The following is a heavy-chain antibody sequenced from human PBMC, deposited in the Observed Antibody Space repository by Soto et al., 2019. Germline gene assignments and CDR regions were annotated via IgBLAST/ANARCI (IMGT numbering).Heavy chain of an antibody. D-gene: IGHD6-6*01. CDR2: ISDDGNYK. Sequence: QVQLVESGGGVVQPGRSLRLSCAASGFTFSSYAMHWVRQAPCKGLEWVAIISDDGNYKYSADSVKGRFTISRDNSKNTLYLKMTSLRAEDTAVYYCATTSSGYYFYGMDVWGQGTTVTVSS. V-gene: IGHV3-30-3*01. CDR1: GFTFSSYA. J-gene: IGHJ6*02. CDR3: ATTSSGYYFYGMDV.